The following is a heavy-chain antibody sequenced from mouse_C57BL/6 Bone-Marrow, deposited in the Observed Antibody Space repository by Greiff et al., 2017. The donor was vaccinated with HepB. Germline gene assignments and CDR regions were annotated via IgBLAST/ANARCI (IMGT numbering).Heavy chain of an antibody. CDR3: ARENFLAWFAY. CDR1: GYAFTNYL. Sequence: QVQLQQSGAELVRPGTSVKVSCKASGYAFTNYLIEWVKQRPGQGLEWIGVINPGSGGTNYNEKFKGKATLTAAKSSSTAYMQLSSLTSEDSAVYFCARENFLAWFAYWGQGTLVTVSA. J-gene: IGHJ3*01. V-gene: IGHV1-54*01. CDR2: INPGSGGT.